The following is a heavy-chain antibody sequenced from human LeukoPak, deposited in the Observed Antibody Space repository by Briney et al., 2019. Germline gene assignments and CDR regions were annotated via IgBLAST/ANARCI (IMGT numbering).Heavy chain of an antibody. Sequence: PGGSLRLSCAPPGISFSDYFYMSWIRQAPGKGLEWVSYISGGGTTIDYADSVKGRFTISRDNAKNSLYLQMNRLRAEDTAVYYCVRVGSWTAFYFDYWGQGTLVTVSS. V-gene: IGHV3-11*01. CDR1: GISFSDYFY. J-gene: IGHJ4*02. CDR2: ISGGGTTI. CDR3: VRVGSWTAFYFDY. D-gene: IGHD2-15*01.